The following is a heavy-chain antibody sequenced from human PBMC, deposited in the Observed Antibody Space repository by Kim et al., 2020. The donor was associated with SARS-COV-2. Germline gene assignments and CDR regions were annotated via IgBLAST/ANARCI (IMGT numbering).Heavy chain of an antibody. J-gene: IGHJ6*02. CDR2: IGTAGDT. CDR3: ARAGGFGPLMDYGMDV. D-gene: IGHD2-8*01. CDR1: GFTFSSYD. Sequence: GGSLRLSCAASGFTFSSYDMHWVRQATGKGLEWVSAIGTAGDTYYPGSVKGRFTISRENAKNYLYLQMNSLRAGDTAVYYCARAGGFGPLMDYGMDVWGQGTTVTVSS. V-gene: IGHV3-13*04.